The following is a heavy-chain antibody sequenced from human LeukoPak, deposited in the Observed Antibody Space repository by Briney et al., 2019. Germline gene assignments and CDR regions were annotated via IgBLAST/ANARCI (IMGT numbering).Heavy chain of an antibody. CDR1: GXTFSNYV. CDR3: ARYCSGVSCYSGVDY. V-gene: IGHV3-23*01. J-gene: IGHJ4*02. Sequence: PGGSLRLSCAASGXTFSNYVMIWVRQAPGKGLEWVSTISGSGGGPYYADSVKGRFSISRDNSKNTLFLQMNSLRTEDTALYYCARYCSGVSCYSGVDYWGQGTLVTVSS. D-gene: IGHD2-15*01. CDR2: ISGSGGGP.